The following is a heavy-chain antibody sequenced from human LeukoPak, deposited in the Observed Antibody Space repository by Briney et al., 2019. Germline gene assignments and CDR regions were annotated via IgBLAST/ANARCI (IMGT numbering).Heavy chain of an antibody. CDR2: MNPNSGDT. D-gene: IGHD1-26*01. J-gene: IGHJ6*02. CDR1: GYTFTNYN. V-gene: IGHV1-8*01. CDR3: ARGGSYYFYNGMDV. Sequence: ASVKVSCKASGYTFTNYNIDWVRQATGQGLEWMGWMNPNSGDTGYAQKFQGRVTMVRNTSISTAYMELSSLRSEDTAVYYCARGGSYYFYNGMDVWGQGTTVTVSS.